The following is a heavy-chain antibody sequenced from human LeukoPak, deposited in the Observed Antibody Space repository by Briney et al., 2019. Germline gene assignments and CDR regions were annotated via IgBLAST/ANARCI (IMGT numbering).Heavy chain of an antibody. CDR2: IKQDGSEK. D-gene: IGHD6-19*01. Sequence: GGPLRLSRAASGFTFSSYWMSWVRQAPGKGLEWVANIKQDGSEKYYVDSVKGRFTISRDNAKNSLYLQMNSLRAEDTAVYYCARESVAGTTRFDYWGQGTLVTVSS. J-gene: IGHJ4*02. CDR1: GFTFSSYW. V-gene: IGHV3-7*03. CDR3: ARESVAGTTRFDY.